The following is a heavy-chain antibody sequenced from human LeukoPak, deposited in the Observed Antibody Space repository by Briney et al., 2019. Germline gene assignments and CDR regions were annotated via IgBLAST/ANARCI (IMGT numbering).Heavy chain of an antibody. CDR3: AKDLMVRGVPFDY. CDR2: ISYDGSNK. D-gene: IGHD3-10*01. J-gene: IGHJ4*02. Sequence: PGRSLRLSCAASGFTFSSYGMHWVRQAPGKGLEWVAVISYDGSNKYYADSVKGRFTISRDNSKNTLYLQMNSLRAEDTAVYYCAKDLMVRGVPFDYWGQGTLVTVSS. CDR1: GFTFSSYG. V-gene: IGHV3-30*18.